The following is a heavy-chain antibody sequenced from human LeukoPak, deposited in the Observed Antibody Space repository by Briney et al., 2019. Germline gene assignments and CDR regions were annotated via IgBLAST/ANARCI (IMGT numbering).Heavy chain of an antibody. CDR2: INPNSGGT. Sequence: ASVKVSCKASGYTFTGYYMHWVRQAPGQGLEWMGWINPNSGGTNYAQKFQGRVTMTRDTSISTAYMELSRLRSDDTAVYYCARDRANIVVVVAATPVDYYYGMDVWGQGTTVTVSS. CDR3: ARDRANIVVVVAATPVDYYYGMDV. D-gene: IGHD2-15*01. V-gene: IGHV1-2*02. CDR1: GYTFTGYY. J-gene: IGHJ6*02.